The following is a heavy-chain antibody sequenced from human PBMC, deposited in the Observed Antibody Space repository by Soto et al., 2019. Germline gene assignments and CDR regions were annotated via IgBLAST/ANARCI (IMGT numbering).Heavy chain of an antibody. CDR1: GYIFTSYG. V-gene: IGHV1-18*01. Sequence: GPEVKKPGASVKVSCKGSGYIFTSYGIAWVRQAPGQGLEWMGWISAHNGKTEYAQKFHGRVTVTRDTSTSTAYLELRSLRSDDTALYYCARGRYGDYWGQGALVTVSS. D-gene: IGHD4-17*01. CDR3: ARGRYGDY. CDR2: ISAHNGKT. J-gene: IGHJ4*02.